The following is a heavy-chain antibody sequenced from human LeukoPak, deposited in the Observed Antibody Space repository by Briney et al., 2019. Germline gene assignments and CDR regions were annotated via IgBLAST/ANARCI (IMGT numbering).Heavy chain of an antibody. J-gene: IGHJ4*02. CDR3: ARELRYDSSGYYYHY. Sequence: GGTLRLSCAASGFSFSTYGMSWVRLAPGKGLEWVSAIISGSGGSTYYADSVKGRFTISRDNSKNTLFLQMNSLRAEDTAVYYCARELRYDSSGYYYHYWGQGTLVTVSS. CDR2: IISGSGGST. CDR1: GFSFSTYG. V-gene: IGHV3-23*01. D-gene: IGHD3-22*01.